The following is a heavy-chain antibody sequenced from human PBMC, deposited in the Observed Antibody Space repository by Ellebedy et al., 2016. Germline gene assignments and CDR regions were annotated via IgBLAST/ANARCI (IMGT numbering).Heavy chain of an antibody. J-gene: IGHJ4*02. Sequence: GGSLRLSXTASGFTFGDYAMCWFRQGPGKGKEWEGFIRSVNYGESIEYAASVKDKFTISRDDSKSIAYLQMNTLKTEDTAVYYCSRSYCSSTSCYLFYFDYWGQGTLVTVSS. CDR3: SRSYCSSTSCYLFYFDY. D-gene: IGHD2-2*01. CDR2: IRSVNYGESI. V-gene: IGHV3-49*03. CDR1: GFTFGDYA.